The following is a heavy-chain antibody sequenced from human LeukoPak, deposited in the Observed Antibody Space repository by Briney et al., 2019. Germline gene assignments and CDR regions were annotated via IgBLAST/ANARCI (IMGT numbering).Heavy chain of an antibody. J-gene: IGHJ3*02. CDR3: ARVRHSGARDAFDI. CDR2: IYHSGNT. CDR1: GGSISSDGYS. D-gene: IGHD5-12*01. V-gene: IGHV4-30-2*01. Sequence: NPSETLSLTCVVSGGSISSDGYSWSWIRQPPGKGLEWIAYIYHSGNTYYNPSLKSRVTMSVDGSKNQFSLNLSSVTAADTAVYYCARVRHSGARDAFDIWGQGTMVTVSS.